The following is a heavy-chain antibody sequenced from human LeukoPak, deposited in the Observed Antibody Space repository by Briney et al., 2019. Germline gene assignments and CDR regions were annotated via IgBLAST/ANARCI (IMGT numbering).Heavy chain of an antibody. V-gene: IGHV4-39*02. CDR2: IYYSGSA. D-gene: IGHD2-2*01. CDR1: GGSISSSSYY. CDR3: ARDAPAHDAFDI. J-gene: IGHJ3*02. Sequence: PSETLSLTCTVSGGSISSSSYYWGWIRQPPGKGLEWVGSIYYSGSAYYNPSLKSRVTISVDTSKNQFSLTLSSVTAADTAVYYCARDAPAHDAFDIWGQGTMVTVSS.